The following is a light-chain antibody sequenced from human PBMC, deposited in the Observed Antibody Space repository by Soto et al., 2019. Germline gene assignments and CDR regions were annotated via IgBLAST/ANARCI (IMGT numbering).Light chain of an antibody. CDR3: GSCVSSLSAYV. CDR2: DDN. V-gene: IGLV1-51*01. Sequence: VPAQKVTISCSGSSSNIGGNSVSWYQQLPGTAPKLLIYDDNKRPSGIPDRFSGSKSGTSATLGITGFQTGDEADYFCGSCVSSLSAYVFGTGTKVTVL. J-gene: IGLJ1*01. CDR1: SSNIGGNS.